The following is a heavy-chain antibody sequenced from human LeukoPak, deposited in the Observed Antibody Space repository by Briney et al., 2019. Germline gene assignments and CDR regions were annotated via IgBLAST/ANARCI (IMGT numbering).Heavy chain of an antibody. CDR2: LFTGGST. CDR1: GFTVSSNY. D-gene: IGHD6-19*01. V-gene: IGHV3-53*01. J-gene: IGHJ4*02. Sequence: PGGSLRLSCAASGFTVSSNYMSWVRQAPGKGLEWVSVLFTGGSTYYADSVKGRFTISRDNSKNTLYLQMNSLRAEDTAVYYCARRSGIAVAGAFDYWGQGTLVTVSS. CDR3: ARRSGIAVAGAFDY.